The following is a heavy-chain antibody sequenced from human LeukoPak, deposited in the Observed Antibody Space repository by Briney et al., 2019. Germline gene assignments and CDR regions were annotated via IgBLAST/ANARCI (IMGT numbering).Heavy chain of an antibody. D-gene: IGHD3-3*01. CDR2: ISYDGSNK. Sequence: GGSLRLSCAASGFTFSSCAMHWVRQAPGKGLEWVAVISYDGSNKYYADSAKGRFTISRDNSKNTLYLQMNSLRAEDTAVYYCARGSYYDFSTGAFDIWGQGTMVTVSS. J-gene: IGHJ3*02. CDR1: GFTFSSCA. CDR3: ARGSYYDFSTGAFDI. V-gene: IGHV3-30*04.